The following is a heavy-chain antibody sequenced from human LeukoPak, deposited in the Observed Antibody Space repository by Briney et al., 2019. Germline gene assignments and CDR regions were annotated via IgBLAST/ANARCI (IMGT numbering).Heavy chain of an antibody. V-gene: IGHV3-48*01. CDR1: GFTFSSYS. CDR2: ISSSSSTI. CDR3: ARDFYSSSWGSRYYYYGMDV. J-gene: IGHJ6*02. D-gene: IGHD6-13*01. Sequence: GGSLRLSCAASGFTFSSYSMNWVRQAPGKGLEWVSYISSSSSTIYYADSVKGRFTISRDNAKNSLYLQMNSLRAEDTAVYYCARDFYSSSWGSRYYYYGMDVWGQGTTVTVSS.